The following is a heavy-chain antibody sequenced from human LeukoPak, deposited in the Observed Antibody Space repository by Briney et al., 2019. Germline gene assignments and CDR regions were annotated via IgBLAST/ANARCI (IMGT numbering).Heavy chain of an antibody. CDR2: ISYSSSTI. V-gene: IGHV3-48*02. D-gene: IGHD1-1*01. CDR1: RFPFSSYS. CDR3: ASAGSTTLTRWFDH. J-gene: IGHJ5*02. Sequence: GGSLILSCAASRFPFSSYSMCWVRQAPGKGLEWVSYISYSSSTIFYAESVKGRFTISRDNAKNSLYLQMNSLRDEDTAVYYCASAGSTTLTRWFDHWGQGSLVTVSS.